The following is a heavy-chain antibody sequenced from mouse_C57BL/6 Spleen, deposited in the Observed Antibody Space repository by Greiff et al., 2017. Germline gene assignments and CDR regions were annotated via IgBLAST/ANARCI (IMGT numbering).Heavy chain of an antibody. D-gene: IGHD1-1*01. Sequence: QVQLQQSGAELARPGASVKLSCKASGYTFTSYGISWVKQRTGQGLEWIGEIYPRSGNTYYNEKFKGKATLTADKSSSTAYMELRSLTSEDSAVYFCARWGFITTVVAHWYFDVWGTGTTVTVSS. J-gene: IGHJ1*03. V-gene: IGHV1-81*01. CDR3: ARWGFITTVVAHWYFDV. CDR2: IYPRSGNT. CDR1: GYTFTSYG.